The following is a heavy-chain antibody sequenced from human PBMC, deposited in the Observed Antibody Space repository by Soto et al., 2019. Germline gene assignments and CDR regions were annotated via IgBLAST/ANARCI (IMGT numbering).Heavy chain of an antibody. CDR1: GYTISNYC. CDR3: ARVVPGAEAWFGP. J-gene: IGHJ5*02. CDR2: ISLYSDGT. D-gene: IGHD2-2*01. Sequence: ASVKRSCKTSGYTISNYCITWLLQDPGQPLEWLGWISLYSDGTNYTQKFQGRVSMTTDTSTTTAYMELRSLRSDDTAVYYCARVVPGAEAWFGPWGQGTLVTVSS. V-gene: IGHV1-18*01.